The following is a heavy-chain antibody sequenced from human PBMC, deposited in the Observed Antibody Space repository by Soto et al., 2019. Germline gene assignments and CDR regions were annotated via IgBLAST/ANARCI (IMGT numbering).Heavy chain of an antibody. CDR2: ISYDGSNK. D-gene: IGHD4-17*01. Sequence: GESLKISCAASGFTFSSYGMHWVRQAPGKGLEWVAVISYDGSNKYYADSVKGRFTISRDNSKNTLYLQMNSLRAEDTAVYYCAKPMSTQPLHYGDYPSGANWFDPWGQGTLVTVSS. CDR3: AKPMSTQPLHYGDYPSGANWFDP. V-gene: IGHV3-30*18. J-gene: IGHJ5*02. CDR1: GFTFSSYG.